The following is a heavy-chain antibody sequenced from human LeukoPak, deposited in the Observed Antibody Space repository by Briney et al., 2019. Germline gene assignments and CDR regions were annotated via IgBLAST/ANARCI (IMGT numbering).Heavy chain of an antibody. CDR2: IYHSGST. CDR3: ARRYGGIYGGNYRLFFDY. J-gene: IGHJ4*02. CDR1: GYSISSGYY. D-gene: IGHD4-23*01. V-gene: IGHV4-38-2*02. Sequence: PSETLSLTCTVSGYSISSGYYWGWIRQPPGKRLEWIGSIYHSGSTYYNPSLKSRVTISVDTSKNQFSLKLSSVTAADTAVYYCARRYGGIYGGNYRLFFDYWGQGTLVTVSS.